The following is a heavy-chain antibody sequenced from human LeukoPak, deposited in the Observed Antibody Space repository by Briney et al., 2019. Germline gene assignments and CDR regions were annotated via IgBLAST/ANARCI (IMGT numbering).Heavy chain of an antibody. Sequence: SETLSLTCTVSGGSISSYYWSWIRQPAGKGLEWIGRIYTSGSTNYNPSLESRVTISVDTSKNQFSLKLSSVTAADTAVYYCARDYYDSSGYYDYWGQGALVTVSS. V-gene: IGHV4-4*07. D-gene: IGHD3-22*01. CDR1: GGSISSYY. CDR3: ARDYYDSSGYYDY. CDR2: IYTSGST. J-gene: IGHJ4*02.